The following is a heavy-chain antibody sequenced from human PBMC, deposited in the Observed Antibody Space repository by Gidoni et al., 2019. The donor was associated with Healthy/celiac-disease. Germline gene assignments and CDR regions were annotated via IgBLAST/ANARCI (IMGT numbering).Heavy chain of an antibody. CDR3: ARAPVGATWGAFDI. Sequence: QVQLVQSGAEVKKPGSSVMVSCKAAGGTFSSYAISWVRQAPGQGLEWMGRIIPILGIANYAQKFQGRVTITADKSTSTAYMELSSLRSDDTAVYYCARAPVGATWGAFDIWGQGTMVTVSS. V-gene: IGHV1-69*04. CDR1: GGTFSSYA. J-gene: IGHJ3*02. D-gene: IGHD1-26*01. CDR2: IIPILGIA.